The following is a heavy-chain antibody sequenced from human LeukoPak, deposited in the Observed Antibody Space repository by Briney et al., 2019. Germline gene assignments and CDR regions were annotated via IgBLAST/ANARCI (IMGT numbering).Heavy chain of an antibody. CDR1: GFTFSDYY. CDR2: ISSSGSTI. D-gene: IGHD2-2*01. Sequence: GGSLRRSCAASGFTFSDYYMSWIRQAPGKGLEWVSYISSSGSTIYYADSVKGRFTISRDNAKNSLYLQMNSLRAEDTAVYYCARAPYCSSTSCYFDIWGRGTMVTVSS. CDR3: ARAPYCSSTSCYFDI. J-gene: IGHJ3*02. V-gene: IGHV3-11*04.